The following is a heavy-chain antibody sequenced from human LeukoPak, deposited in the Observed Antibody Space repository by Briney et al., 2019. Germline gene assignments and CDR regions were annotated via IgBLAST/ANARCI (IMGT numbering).Heavy chain of an antibody. Sequence: GRSLRLSCAASGFTFSSYGMHWVRQAPGKGLEWVAVIWYDGSNKYYADSVKGRFTISRDNSKNTLYLQMNSLRAEDTAVYYCARAREPYYFDYWGQGTLVTVSS. CDR3: ARAREPYYFDY. CDR1: GFTFSSYG. V-gene: IGHV3-33*01. J-gene: IGHJ4*02. CDR2: IWYDGSNK. D-gene: IGHD1-26*01.